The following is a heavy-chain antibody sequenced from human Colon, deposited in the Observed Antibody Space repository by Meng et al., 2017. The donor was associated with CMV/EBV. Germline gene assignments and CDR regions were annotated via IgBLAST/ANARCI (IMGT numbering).Heavy chain of an antibody. CDR1: ADSINSGEYL. Sequence: VSADSINSGEYLWTWIRQPPGKGLEWLGHIYNSGSAFYNPSLKTRFTISIDTSKNQFSLNLISVTAADMAVYYCVRGGRAPYSPVDHWGQGTLVTVSS. CDR2: IYNSGSA. CDR3: VRGGRAPYSPVDH. V-gene: IGHV4-30-4*08. D-gene: IGHD4-11*01. J-gene: IGHJ4*02.